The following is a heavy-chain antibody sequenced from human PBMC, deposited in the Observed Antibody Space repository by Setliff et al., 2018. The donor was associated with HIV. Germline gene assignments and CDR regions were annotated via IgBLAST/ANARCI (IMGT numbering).Heavy chain of an antibody. CDR2: IYPGDSDT. D-gene: IGHD1-20*01. Sequence: PGESLKISCKGPGYNFTSNWIGWVRQMPGKGLEWMGIIYPGDSDTRYSPSFQGQVTISADKSISTAYLQWSSLKASDTAMYYCARHITGISFFSYMDVWGTGTTVTVSS. CDR3: ARHITGISFFSYMDV. J-gene: IGHJ6*03. CDR1: GYNFTSNW. V-gene: IGHV5-51*01.